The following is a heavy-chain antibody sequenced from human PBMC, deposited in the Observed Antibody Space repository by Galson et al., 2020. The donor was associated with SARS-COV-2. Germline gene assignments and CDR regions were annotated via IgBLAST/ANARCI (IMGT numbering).Heavy chain of an antibody. CDR3: AREGDYYDSSGHDAFDI. D-gene: IGHD3-22*01. CDR1: GFTVSSNY. Sequence: TGGSLRLSCAASGFTVSSNYMSWVRQAPGKGLEWVSVIYSGGSTYYADSVKGRFTISRDNSKNTLYLQMNSLRAEDTAVYYCAREGDYYDSSGHDAFDIWGQGTMVTVSS. CDR2: IYSGGST. V-gene: IGHV3-66*01. J-gene: IGHJ3*02.